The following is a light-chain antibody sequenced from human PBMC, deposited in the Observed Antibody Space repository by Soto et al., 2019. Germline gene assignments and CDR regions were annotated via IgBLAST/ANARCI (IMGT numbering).Light chain of an antibody. CDR1: QTISGW. CDR2: DAS. CDR3: QQYNTYWT. V-gene: IGKV1-5*01. Sequence: DIQMTQSPSTLSASVGDTVTITCRASQTISGWLAWYQQRPGKAPKLLISDASNLESGVPSRFSGSGSGTEFTLTINSLQPDDFATYYCQQYNTYWTFGQGTKVDIK. J-gene: IGKJ1*01.